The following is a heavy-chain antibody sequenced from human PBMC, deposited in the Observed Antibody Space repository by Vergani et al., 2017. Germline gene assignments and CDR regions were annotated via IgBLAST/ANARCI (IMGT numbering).Heavy chain of an antibody. CDR2: ISSGGGDI. J-gene: IGHJ1*01. V-gene: IGHV3-23*04. CDR1: GFTFDTYT. CDR3: TTAWGLYYLHGEYFQY. D-gene: IGHD3-10*01. Sequence: EVQLVESGGGLVQPGGSRRLSCAGAGFTFDTYTMAYVRQAPGKGLEWVATISSGGGDIFYADSVKGRFTISRDNSKNTLLLQMNSLKDEDTAVYYCTTAWGLYYLHGEYFQYWGRGTLVSVSS.